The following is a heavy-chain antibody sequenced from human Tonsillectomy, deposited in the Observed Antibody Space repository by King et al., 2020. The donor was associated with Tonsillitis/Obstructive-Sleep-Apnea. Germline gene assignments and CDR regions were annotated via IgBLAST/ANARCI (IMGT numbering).Heavy chain of an antibody. V-gene: IGHV4-59*08. J-gene: IGHJ4*02. CDR3: ARHTLGGCYSARSITY. CDR1: GGSISSYY. D-gene: IGHD2-15*01. CDR2: IYYNGST. Sequence: QLQESGPGLVKPSETLSLTCSVPGGSISSYYWSWIRQPPGKGLEWVGYIYYNGSTNYNPSLKSRVTISVDTSKNQFSLKLSSLTAADTAVYYCARHTLGGCYSARSITYWGQGTLVTVSS.